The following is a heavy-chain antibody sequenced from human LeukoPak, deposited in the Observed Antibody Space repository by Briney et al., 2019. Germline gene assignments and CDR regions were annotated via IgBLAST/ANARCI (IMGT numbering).Heavy chain of an antibody. CDR3: ARAAVTTRLDYYYGMDV. J-gene: IGHJ6*02. V-gene: IGHV4-59*01. CDR2: IYYSGST. CDR1: GGSISSYY. Sequence: SETLSLTCTVSGGSISSYYWSWIRQPPGKGLERIGYIYYSGSTNYNPSLKSRVTILVDTSKNQFSLKLSSVTAADTAVYYCARAAVTTRLDYYYGMDVWGQGTTVTVSS. D-gene: IGHD4-11*01.